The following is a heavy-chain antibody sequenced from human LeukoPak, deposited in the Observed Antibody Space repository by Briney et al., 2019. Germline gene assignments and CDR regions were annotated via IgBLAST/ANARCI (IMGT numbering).Heavy chain of an antibody. J-gene: IGHJ3*02. CDR3: AIIGCYRGVCHFDT. Sequence: GGSLRLSCVASGFTLNNYGINWVRQAPGKGLEWVSYISSSAILYADSVKGRFTISRDNAKNSVYLQMKSLRAEDTAVYYCAIIGCYRGVCHFDTWGQGTIVTVSS. CDR1: GFTLNNYG. CDR2: ISSSAI. D-gene: IGHD2-2*01. V-gene: IGHV3-48*01.